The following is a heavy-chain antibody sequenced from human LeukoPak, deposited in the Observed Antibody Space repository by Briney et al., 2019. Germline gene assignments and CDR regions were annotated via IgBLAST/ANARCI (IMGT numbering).Heavy chain of an antibody. CDR1: GGSFSGYY. D-gene: IGHD2-2*01. CDR2: INHSGST. Sequence: SETLSLTYAVYGGSFSGYYWSWIRQPPGKGLEWIGEINHSGSTNYNPSLKSRVTISVDTSKNQFSLKLSSVTAADTAVYYCARGRTPAAAITNWGQGTLVTVSS. J-gene: IGHJ4*02. CDR3: ARGRTPAAAITN. V-gene: IGHV4-34*01.